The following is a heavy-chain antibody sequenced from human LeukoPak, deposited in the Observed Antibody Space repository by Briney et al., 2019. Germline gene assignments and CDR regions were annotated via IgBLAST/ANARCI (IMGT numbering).Heavy chain of an antibody. CDR2: IYTSGST. V-gene: IGHV4-4*07. Sequence: PSGTLSLTCSVSGDSSSSYYWSWIRQAAGKGLEWIGRIYTSGSTNYNPSLKSRVTMSVDTSKNQFSLKLSSVTAADTAVYYCARNVDTALFDYWGQGTLVTVSS. D-gene: IGHD5-18*01. CDR1: GDSSSSYY. J-gene: IGHJ4*02. CDR3: ARNVDTALFDY.